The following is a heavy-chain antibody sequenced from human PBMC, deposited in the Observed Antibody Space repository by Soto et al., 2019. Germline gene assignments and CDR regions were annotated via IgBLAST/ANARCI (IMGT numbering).Heavy chain of an antibody. Sequence: LRLSCEASGITFNEYYMSWIRQARGKGLEWMSYSSESDTFARHAYAENWRGSISRDNSNNSPDQQTNRLRGDDKAIYYCARSGDKYTLLEYWGQGTPVTVSS. CDR2: SSESDTFA. CDR1: GITFNEYY. CDR3: ARSGDKYTLLEY. D-gene: IGHD2-21*02. V-gene: IGHV3-11*06. J-gene: IGHJ4*02.